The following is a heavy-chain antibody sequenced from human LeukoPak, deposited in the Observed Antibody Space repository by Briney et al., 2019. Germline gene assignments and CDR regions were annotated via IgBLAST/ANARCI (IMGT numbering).Heavy chain of an antibody. CDR3: AKDMTEMATIPDY. CDR2: ISWNSGSI. CDR1: GFTFDDYA. J-gene: IGHJ4*02. V-gene: IGHV3-9*01. Sequence: PGGSLRLSCAASGFTFDDYAMHWVRQAPGKGLEWVSGISWNSGSIGYADSVKGRFTISRGNAKNSLYLQMNSLRAEDTALYYCAKDMTEMATIPDYWGQGTLVTVSS. D-gene: IGHD5-12*01.